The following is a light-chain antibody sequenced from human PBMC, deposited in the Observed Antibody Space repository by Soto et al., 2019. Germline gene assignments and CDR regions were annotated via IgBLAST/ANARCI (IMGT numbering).Light chain of an antibody. CDR3: QHYNSWPLT. CDR1: QSVGSN. J-gene: IGKJ4*01. V-gene: IGKV3-15*01. Sequence: ETVITQSPATLSVPPGERATLSCRAGQSVGSNLAWYQQKPGKAPRLLIYGASSRATGIPARFSGSGSGTEFTLTISSLQSEDSAVYYCQHYNSWPLTFGGGAKVEVK. CDR2: GAS.